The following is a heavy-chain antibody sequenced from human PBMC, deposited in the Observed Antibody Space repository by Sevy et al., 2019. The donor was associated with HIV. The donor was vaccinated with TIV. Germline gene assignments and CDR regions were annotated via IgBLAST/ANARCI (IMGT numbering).Heavy chain of an antibody. CDR3: ATDTTGYHSTLDY. V-gene: IGHV1-24*01. CDR2: FDPGDGDAET. D-gene: IGHD3-9*01. Sequence: ASVKASCKVSGYTLTEFSIHWVRQAPGKGLEWMGGFDPGDGDAETPYAQKFRDRLTMTADTSTDTVYMELSSLRSEDTAVYYCATDTTGYHSTLDYWGQGTLVTVSS. CDR1: GYTLTEFS. J-gene: IGHJ4*02.